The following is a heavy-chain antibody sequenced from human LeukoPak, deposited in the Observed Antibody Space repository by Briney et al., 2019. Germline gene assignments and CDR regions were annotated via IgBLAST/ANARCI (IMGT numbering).Heavy chain of an antibody. CDR1: GDSISNYY. CDR2: IYSGGST. V-gene: IGHV4-4*07. J-gene: IGHJ4*02. Sequence: SETLSLTCTVSGDSISNYYWSWIRQPAGKGLEWIGRIYSGGSTNYNPSLKSRVTMSVDTSKNQFSLRLTSVTAADTAVYYCASGTGGGNPFDYWGQGTLVTVSS. D-gene: IGHD4-23*01. CDR3: ASGTGGGNPFDY.